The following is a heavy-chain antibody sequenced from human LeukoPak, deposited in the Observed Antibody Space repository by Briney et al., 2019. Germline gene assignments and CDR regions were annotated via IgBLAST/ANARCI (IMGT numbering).Heavy chain of an antibody. J-gene: IGHJ4*02. D-gene: IGHD3-10*01. CDR3: ARDGGPSGDLRY. CDR1: GGSISSGDYY. CDR2: IYYSGST. Sequence: SETLSLTCTVSGGSISSGDYYWSWIRQPPGKGLEWIGYIYYSGSTYYNPSLKSRVTVSVDTSKNQFSLKLSSVTAADTAVYYCARDGGPSGDLRYWGQGTLVTVSS. V-gene: IGHV4-30-4*01.